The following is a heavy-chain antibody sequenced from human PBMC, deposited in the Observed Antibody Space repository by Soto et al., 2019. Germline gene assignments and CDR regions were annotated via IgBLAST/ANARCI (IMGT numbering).Heavy chain of an antibody. D-gene: IGHD6-13*01. CDR2: IYYSGST. J-gene: IGHJ6*03. CDR1: GGSISSYY. CDR3: ARAAFVSYSSPTYYYYYYMDV. V-gene: IGHV4-59*01. Sequence: SETLSLTCTVSGGSISSYYWSWIRQPPGKGLEWIGYIYYSGSTNYNPSLKSRVTISVDTSKNQFSLKLSSVTAADTAVYYCARAAFVSYSSPTYYYYYYMDVWGKGTTVTVSS.